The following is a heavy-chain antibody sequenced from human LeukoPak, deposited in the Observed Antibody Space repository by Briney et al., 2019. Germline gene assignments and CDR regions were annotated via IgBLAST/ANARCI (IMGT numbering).Heavy chain of an antibody. CDR3: ARGSNGDYDRGYYYYYGMDV. J-gene: IGHJ6*02. CDR2: MNPNSGNT. CDR1: GYTFTSYD. V-gene: IGHV1-8*01. Sequence: GASVKVSCKASGYTFTSYDINWVRQATGQGLEWMGWMNPNSGNTGYAQKFQGRVTMTRNTSISTAYMELSSLRSEDTAVYYCARGSNGDYDRGYYYYYGMDVWGQGTTVTVSS. D-gene: IGHD4-17*01.